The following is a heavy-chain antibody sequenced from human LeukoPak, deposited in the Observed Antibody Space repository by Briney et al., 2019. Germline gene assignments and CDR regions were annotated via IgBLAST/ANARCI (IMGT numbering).Heavy chain of an antibody. V-gene: IGHV5-51*01. CDR1: GYCFTSYW. CDR3: ARYSGYDWRGYYYYGMDV. J-gene: IGHJ6*02. CDR2: IYPGDSDT. Sequence: GESLQISCKGSGYCFTSYWIGWARPMPGKGLDWMGIIYPGDSDTRYSPSFQGQVTISADKSISTAYLQWSSLKASDTAMYYCARYSGYDWRGYYYYGMDVWGQGTTVTVSS. D-gene: IGHD5-12*01.